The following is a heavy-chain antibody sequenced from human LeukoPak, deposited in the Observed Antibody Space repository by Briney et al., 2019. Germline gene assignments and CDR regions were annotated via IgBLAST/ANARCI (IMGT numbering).Heavy chain of an antibody. CDR3: ARPRSLGYCSGGRCYGRGAWFDR. CDR2: IYHSGST. Sequence: PSETLSLTCAVSGGSISSSNWWSWVRPPPGKGLEWIGQIYHSGSTNYNPSLKSRVTISVDNSKNQFSLKLRSVTAADTAVYYCARPRSLGYCSGGRCYGRGAWFDRWGQGTLVTVSS. CDR1: GGSISSSNW. J-gene: IGHJ5*02. D-gene: IGHD2-15*01. V-gene: IGHV4-4*02.